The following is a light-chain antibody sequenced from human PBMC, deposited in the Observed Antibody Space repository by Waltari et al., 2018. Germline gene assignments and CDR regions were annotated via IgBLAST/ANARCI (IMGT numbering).Light chain of an antibody. CDR2: HAS. CDR1: QSVGMS. J-gene: IGKJ1*01. Sequence: IALMQSPGTLPLSPGERATLSCRASQSVGMSLVWYQQKPGQAPRLLIYHASTRATGIPDRFNGSGSGTDFSLTISRLEPEDFAVYYCQKYERLPATFGQGTKVEIK. CDR3: QKYERLPAT. V-gene: IGKV3-20*01.